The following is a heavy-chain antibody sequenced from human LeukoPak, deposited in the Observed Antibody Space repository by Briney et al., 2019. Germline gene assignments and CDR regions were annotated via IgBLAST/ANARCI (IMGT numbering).Heavy chain of an antibody. Sequence: SETLSLTCTVSGGSISSSSYYWGWIRQPPGKGLEWIGSIYYSGSTYYNPSLKSRVTISVDTSKNQFSLKLSSVTAADTAVYYCARLGRDQLRVDASDIWGQGTMVTVSS. CDR2: IYYSGST. D-gene: IGHD2-2*01. V-gene: IGHV4-39*01. CDR1: GGSISSSSYY. J-gene: IGHJ3*02. CDR3: ARLGRDQLRVDASDI.